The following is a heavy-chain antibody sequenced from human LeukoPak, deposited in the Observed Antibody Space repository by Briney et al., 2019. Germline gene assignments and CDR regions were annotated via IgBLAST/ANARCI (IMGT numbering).Heavy chain of an antibody. D-gene: IGHD3-3*01. CDR3: ATHWRGWDY. CDR2: IWYDGSNK. Sequence: GGSLRLSCAASGFTFSSFDMHWVRQAPGKGLEWVAVIWYDGSNKYYGDSVKGRFTISRDDSKNTLYLQMNTLRADDTAVYYCATHWRGWDYWGQGTLVTVSS. J-gene: IGHJ4*02. CDR1: GFTFSSFD. V-gene: IGHV3-33*03.